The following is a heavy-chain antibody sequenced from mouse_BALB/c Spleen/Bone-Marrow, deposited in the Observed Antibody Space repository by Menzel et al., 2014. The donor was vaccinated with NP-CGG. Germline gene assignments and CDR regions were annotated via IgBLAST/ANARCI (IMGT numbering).Heavy chain of an antibody. CDR3: ASGYYGSSPYWYFDV. J-gene: IGHJ1*01. D-gene: IGHD1-1*01. CDR1: GFNIKDYY. V-gene: IGHV14-1*02. Sequence: VQLQQPGAELVRPGALVKLSCKASGFNIKDYYMHWVKQRPEQRLEWIGWIDPENGNTIYDPKFQGKASITADTSSNTAYLQLSSLTSEDTAVYYCASGYYGSSPYWYFDVWGAGTTVTVSS. CDR2: IDPENGNT.